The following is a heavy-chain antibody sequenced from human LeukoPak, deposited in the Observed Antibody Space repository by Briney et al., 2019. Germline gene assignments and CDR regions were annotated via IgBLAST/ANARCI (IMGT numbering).Heavy chain of an antibody. J-gene: IGHJ4*02. CDR1: NGSISSYH. CDR3: ARLRVSGSYLYYFDY. Sequence: SEILSLTCTVSNGSISSYHWSWVRQPPGKGREWIGYILTSGTTNYNPSLKSRLTISVDTSKNQFTLTLSSVTAADTAVYYCARLRVSGSYLYYFDYWGQGTLVTVSS. V-gene: IGHV4-4*09. D-gene: IGHD1-26*01. CDR2: ILTSGTT.